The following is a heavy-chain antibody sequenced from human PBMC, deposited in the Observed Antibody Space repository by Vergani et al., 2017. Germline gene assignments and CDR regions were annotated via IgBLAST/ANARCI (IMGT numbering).Heavy chain of an antibody. J-gene: IGHJ6*03. CDR3: ARGNIVVVPAPGGEEWYYYMDV. Sequence: QVQLVQSGAEVKTPGASVKVSCKASGYTFTNYDINWVRQATGQGLEWMGWMNPNSGNTGYAQKFQGRVTMTRSTSIITAYMELSSLRSEDAAVYYCARGNIVVVPAPGGEEWYYYMDVWGKGTTVTVSS. CDR2: MNPNSGNT. D-gene: IGHD2-2*01. V-gene: IGHV1-8*01. CDR1: GYTFTNYD.